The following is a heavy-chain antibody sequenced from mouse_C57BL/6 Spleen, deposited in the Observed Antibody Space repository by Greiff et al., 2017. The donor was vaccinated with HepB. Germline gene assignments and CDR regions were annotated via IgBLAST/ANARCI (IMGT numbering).Heavy chain of an antibody. V-gene: IGHV5-17*01. CDR2: ISSGSSTI. J-gene: IGHJ3*01. Sequence: DVMLVESGGGLVKPGGSLKLSCAASGFTFSDYGMHWVRQAPEKGLEWVAYISSGSSTIYYADTVKGRFTISRDNAKNTLFLQMTSLRSEDTAMYYCARGGPNGFAYWGQGTLVTVSA. CDR3: ARGGPNGFAY. CDR1: GFTFSDYG.